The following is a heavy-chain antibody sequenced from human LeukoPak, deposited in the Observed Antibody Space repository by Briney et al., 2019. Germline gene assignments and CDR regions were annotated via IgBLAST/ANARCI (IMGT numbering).Heavy chain of an antibody. D-gene: IGHD6-13*01. V-gene: IGHV4-59*08. CDR3: ARHAAISAAGTAPFDS. J-gene: IGHJ4*02. Sequence: SETLSLTCTVSGGSISNYYWSWIRQSPGKGLDWIGCIYRGSTNYNPSLKSRVTISVDTSKNQVSLKLTSATATDTAVYYCARHAAISAAGTAPFDSWGQGTLVTVSS. CDR2: IYRGST. CDR1: GGSISNYY.